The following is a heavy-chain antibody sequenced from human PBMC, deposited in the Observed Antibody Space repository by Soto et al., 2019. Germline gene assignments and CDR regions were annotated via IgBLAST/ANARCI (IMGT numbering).Heavy chain of an antibody. CDR3: AKDLSPLGPYSFSGMDF. D-gene: IGHD2-15*01. CDR1: GCTFSSYG. Sequence: LTLSYAASGCTFSSYGRHRIRQTQDKGLEWVAVISYDGSNKYYADSVKGRFTISRDNSKNSLYLQMNSLRAEDTAVYYCAKDLSPLGPYSFSGMDFWGQGTTVTVFS. V-gene: IGHV3-30*18. CDR2: ISYDGSNK. J-gene: IGHJ6*02.